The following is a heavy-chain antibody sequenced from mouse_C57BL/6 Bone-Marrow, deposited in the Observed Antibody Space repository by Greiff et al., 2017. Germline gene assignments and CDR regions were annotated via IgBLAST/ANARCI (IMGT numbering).Heavy chain of an antibody. CDR3: AKKKGYGSSYWYFDV. V-gene: IGHV2-5*01. D-gene: IGHD1-1*01. CDR2: LWRGGST. CDR1: GFSLTSYG. Sequence: QVQLQQSGPGLVQPSQSLSITCTVSGFSLTSYGVHWVRQSPGKGLEWLGVLWRGGSTDYNAAFMSRLSITKDNSKSQVFFKMNSLQADDTAIYYCAKKKGYGSSYWYFDVWGTGTTVTVSS. J-gene: IGHJ1*03.